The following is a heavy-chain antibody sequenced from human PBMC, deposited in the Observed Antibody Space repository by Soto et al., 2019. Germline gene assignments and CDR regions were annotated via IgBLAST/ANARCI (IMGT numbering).Heavy chain of an antibody. Sequence: SETLSLTCTVSGGSVTNSSYYWGWIRQSPGKGLEWIGSVYYRGRSYSKSSVKSRVTISVDTSKNQFSLNLNSVTASDTAVYFCVSQRTTVIPQAYFDYCGPGALVTVS. CDR1: GGSVTNSSYY. D-gene: IGHD4-4*01. CDR3: VSQRTTVIPQAYFDY. V-gene: IGHV4-39*01. CDR2: VYYRGRS. J-gene: IGHJ4*02.